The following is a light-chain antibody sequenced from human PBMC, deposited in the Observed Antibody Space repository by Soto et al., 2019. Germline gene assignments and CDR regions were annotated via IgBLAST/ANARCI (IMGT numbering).Light chain of an antibody. V-gene: IGKV3-15*01. CDR2: GAP. J-gene: IGKJ4*01. CDR1: QSISSN. Sequence: EIVMTQSPATLSVSPGERATLSCRASQSISSNLAWYQQKPGQTPRLLIYGAPTRATGIPARFSGSGSGTEFTLTISSLQPEDFATYYCLQDYNYPLTFGGGTKVDIK. CDR3: LQDYNYPLT.